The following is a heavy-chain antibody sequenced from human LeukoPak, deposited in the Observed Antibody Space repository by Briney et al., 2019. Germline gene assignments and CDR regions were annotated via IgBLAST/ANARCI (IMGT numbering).Heavy chain of an antibody. V-gene: IGHV1-8*01. CDR2: MNPNTGNT. D-gene: IGHD3-10*01. Sequence: ASVKVSCKASGYTFTSYDINWVRQAPGQGLEWMGWMNPNTGNTGYAQKFQGRVTMTRNTSIITAYMELTNVTSEDTAVYYCARGQRESLSWYSDLWGRGSLVTVS. CDR1: GYTFTSYD. J-gene: IGHJ2*01. CDR3: ARGQRESLSWYSDL.